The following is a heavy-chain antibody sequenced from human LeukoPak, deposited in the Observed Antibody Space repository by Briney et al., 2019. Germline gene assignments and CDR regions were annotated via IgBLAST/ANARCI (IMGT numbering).Heavy chain of an antibody. J-gene: IGHJ4*02. CDR1: GFTFRSYV. V-gene: IGHV3-64D*06. CDR3: VKGEAGYDFWSGYYDY. Sequence: GGALRHSCSASGFTFRSYVMYWVRQAPGKGLEDVSAISSNGGSTYYTDSVKGRFTISRDNSKNTLYLQMSSLRAEDTAVYYCVKGEAGYDFWSGYYDYWGQGALVTVSS. D-gene: IGHD3-3*01. CDR2: ISSNGGST.